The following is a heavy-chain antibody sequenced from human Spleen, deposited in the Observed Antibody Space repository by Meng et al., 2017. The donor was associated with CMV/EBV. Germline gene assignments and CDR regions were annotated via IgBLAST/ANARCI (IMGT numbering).Heavy chain of an antibody. J-gene: IGHJ4*02. CDR1: GFTFNSYT. Sequence: GESLKISCAASGFTFNSYTMNWVRQAPGKGLEWVSSISYDSNYIYYADSVKGRFTISRDNAKNSLYLQMKSLRAEDTAVYYCAGGYYGSAVADYWGQGMLVTVSS. CDR2: ISYDSNYI. D-gene: IGHD3-10*01. V-gene: IGHV3-21*01. CDR3: AGGYYGSAVADY.